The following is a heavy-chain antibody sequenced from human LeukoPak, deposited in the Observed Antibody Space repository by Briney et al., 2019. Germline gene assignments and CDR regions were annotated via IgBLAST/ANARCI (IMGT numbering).Heavy chain of an antibody. CDR2: IGPNNGNT. D-gene: IGHD3-16*01. J-gene: IGHJ4*02. V-gene: IGHV1-18*04. CDR3: ARDSGGRGHFDF. Sequence: ASVKVSCKASGYTFTGYYMHWVRQAPGQGLEWMGWIGPNNGNTNYAQNLQGRVTMTTDTSTGTAYMDLRSLRSDDTAVYFCARDSGGRGHFDFWGQGTLVTVSS. CDR1: GYTFTGYY.